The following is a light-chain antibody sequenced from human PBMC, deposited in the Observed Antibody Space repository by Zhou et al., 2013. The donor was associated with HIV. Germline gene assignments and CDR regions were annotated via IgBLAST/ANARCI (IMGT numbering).Light chain of an antibody. V-gene: IGKV1-33*01. Sequence: DIQMTQSPSSLSASVGDRVTITCQASQDISNYLNWYQQKPGKAPKLLIYDASNLETGVPSRFSGSGSGTDFTFTISSLQPDDFATYYCQQYHSYRTFGQGTKVEIK. CDR3: QQYHSYRT. CDR2: DAS. CDR1: QDISNY. J-gene: IGKJ1*01.